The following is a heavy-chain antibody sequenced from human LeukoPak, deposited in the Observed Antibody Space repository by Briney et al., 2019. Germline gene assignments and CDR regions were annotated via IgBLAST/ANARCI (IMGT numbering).Heavy chain of an antibody. D-gene: IGHD2-2*02. CDR2: ISGSGGST. CDR1: GFTFSSYA. J-gene: IGHJ4*02. V-gene: IGHV3-23*01. Sequence: PGGSLRLSCAASGFTFSSYAMSWVRQAPGKGLEWVSAISGSGGSTYYADSVKGRFTISRDNSKNTLYLQMNSLRAEDTAVYYCARAPDIVVVPAAILDYWGQGTLVTVSS. CDR3: ARAPDIVVVPAAILDY.